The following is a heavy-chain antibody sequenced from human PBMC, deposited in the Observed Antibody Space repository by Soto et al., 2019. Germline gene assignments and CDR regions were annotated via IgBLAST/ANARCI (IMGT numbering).Heavy chain of an antibody. CDR1: GGTFSSYT. CDR2: IISILGIA. D-gene: IGHD6-6*01. V-gene: IGHV1-69*04. Sequence: GASVKVSCKASGGTFSSYTISWVRQAPGQGLEWMGRIISILGIANYAQKFQGRVTITADKSTSTAYMELSSLRSEDTAVYYCARDGVEYSSPNFDYWGQGTLVTVSS. J-gene: IGHJ4*02. CDR3: ARDGVEYSSPNFDY.